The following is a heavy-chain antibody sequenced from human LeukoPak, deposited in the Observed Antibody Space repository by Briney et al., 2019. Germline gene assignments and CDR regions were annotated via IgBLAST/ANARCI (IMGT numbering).Heavy chain of an antibody. CDR3: AKGGYSSGWFDY. CDR2: IRYDGSNK. Sequence: PGGSLRLSCAASGFTFSSYGMQWVRQAPGKGLEWVAFIRYDGSNKYYADSVKGRFTISRDNSKNTLYLQMNSLRAEDTAVYYCAKGGYSSGWFDYWGQGTLVTVSS. J-gene: IGHJ4*02. D-gene: IGHD6-19*01. V-gene: IGHV3-30*02. CDR1: GFTFSSYG.